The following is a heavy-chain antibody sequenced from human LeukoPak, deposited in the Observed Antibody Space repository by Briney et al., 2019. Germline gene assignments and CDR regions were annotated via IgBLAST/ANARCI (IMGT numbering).Heavy chain of an antibody. CDR3: ASLWFGELLNDFDY. D-gene: IGHD3-10*01. V-gene: IGHV1-2*02. Sequence: ASVKVSCMASGYTFTGYYMHWVRQAPGQGLEWMGWINPNSGGTNYAQKFQGRVTMTRDTSISTAYMELSRLRSDDTAVYYCASLWFGELLNDFDYWGQGTLVTVSS. CDR2: INPNSGGT. J-gene: IGHJ4*02. CDR1: GYTFTGYY.